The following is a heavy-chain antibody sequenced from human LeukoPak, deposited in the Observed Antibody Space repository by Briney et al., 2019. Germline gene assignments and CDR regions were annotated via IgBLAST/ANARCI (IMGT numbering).Heavy chain of an antibody. CDR2: IGWDDDK. V-gene: IGHV2-70*04. D-gene: IGHD1-26*01. CDR3: ARMAYSGNYWTSFDY. J-gene: IGHJ4*02. Sequence: SGPTLVKPTQTLTLTCTFSGFSLTTCGVGVGWIRQPPGKALEWLARIGWDDDKFYRTSLKTRLTISKDTSKNQVVLTMTNMDPVDTATYYCARMAYSGNYWTSFDYWGQGTLVTVSS. CDR1: GFSLTTCGVG.